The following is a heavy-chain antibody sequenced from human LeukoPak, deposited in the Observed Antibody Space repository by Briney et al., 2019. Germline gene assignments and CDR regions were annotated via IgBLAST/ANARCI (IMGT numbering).Heavy chain of an antibody. CDR2: ISAGGDLT. D-gene: IGHD1-26*01. V-gene: IGHV3-23*01. CDR1: GFTFSSYG. J-gene: IGHJ4*02. Sequence: PGGSLRLSCAASGFTFSSYGMSWVRQAPGKGLEWVAAISAGGDLTNYADSVKDRFTISRDSSKNMLYVQMNSLRAEDTAIYYCAEGLISSATYFSYFDYWGQGTLVTVSS. CDR3: AEGLISSATYFSYFDY.